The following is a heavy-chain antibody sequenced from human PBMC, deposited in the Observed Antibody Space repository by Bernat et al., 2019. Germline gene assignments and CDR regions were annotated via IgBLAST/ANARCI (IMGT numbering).Heavy chain of an antibody. CDR3: AREGFYDSSGYHDY. CDR2: INSDGSST. Sequence: VQLVESGGGLVQPGGSLRLSCAASGFTFSSYCMHWVRQAPGKGLVWVSRINSDGSSTSYADSVKGRFTISRDNAKNTLYLQMNRLRAEDTAVYYCAREGFYDSSGYHDYWGQGTLVTVSS. J-gene: IGHJ4*02. V-gene: IGHV3-74*01. D-gene: IGHD3-22*01. CDR1: GFTFSSYC.